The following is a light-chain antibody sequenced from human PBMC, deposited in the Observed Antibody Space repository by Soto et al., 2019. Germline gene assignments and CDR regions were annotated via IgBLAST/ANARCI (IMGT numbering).Light chain of an antibody. CDR1: QSVGSSY. CDR3: QQYDSPIWT. V-gene: IGKV3-20*01. J-gene: IGKJ1*01. Sequence: ENVLTQSPGTLSLSPGERATLSCRASQSVGSSYLAWYQQKPGQAPRLLIYSTCSRATGIPDRFSGSGSGTDFTLTISRLEPEDFAVYYCQQYDSPIWTFGQGTKVEIK. CDR2: STC.